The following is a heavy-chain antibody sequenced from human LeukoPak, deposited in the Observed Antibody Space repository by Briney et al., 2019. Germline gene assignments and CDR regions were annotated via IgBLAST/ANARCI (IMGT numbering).Heavy chain of an antibody. CDR1: GYTFTGYY. CDR3: ARDYCGGDCFPDY. Sequence: RASVKVSCKASGYTFTGYYVHWVRQAPGQGLEWMGRINPNSGDTNYAQKFQGRVTMTRDTSISTAHMELSRLRSDDTAVYYCARDYCGGDCFPDYWGQGTLVTVSS. CDR2: INPNSGDT. V-gene: IGHV1-2*06. J-gene: IGHJ4*02. D-gene: IGHD2-21*02.